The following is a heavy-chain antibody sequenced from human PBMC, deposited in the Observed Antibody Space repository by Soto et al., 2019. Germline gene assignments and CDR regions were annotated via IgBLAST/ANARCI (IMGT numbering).Heavy chain of an antibody. Sequence: QVQLVQSGAEVKKPGSSVKVSCKASGGTFRIYTISWVRHAPGQGLEWMGRIIPILGIANYAQKFQGRVTINADKSTSTAYMELSSLRSEDTAVYYCERRDSGYDDYWGQGTLVTVSS. CDR1: GGTFRIYT. J-gene: IGHJ4*02. V-gene: IGHV1-69*02. D-gene: IGHD5-12*01. CDR3: ERRDSGYDDY. CDR2: IIPILGIA.